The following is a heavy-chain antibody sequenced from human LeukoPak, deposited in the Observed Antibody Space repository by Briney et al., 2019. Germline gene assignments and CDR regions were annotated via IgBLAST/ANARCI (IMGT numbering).Heavy chain of an antibody. CDR3: ARDPAYYYDSSGYYYFDY. V-gene: IGHV4-39*07. Sequence: SETLSLTCTVSRGSITSSTYYWGWIRQPPGKGLEWIGSIYYSGSTFYNPSLKSRVTISVDTSKNQFSLKLSSVTAADTAVYYCARDPAYYYDSSGYYYFDYWGQGTLVTVSS. D-gene: IGHD3-22*01. J-gene: IGHJ4*02. CDR1: RGSITSSTYY. CDR2: IYYSGST.